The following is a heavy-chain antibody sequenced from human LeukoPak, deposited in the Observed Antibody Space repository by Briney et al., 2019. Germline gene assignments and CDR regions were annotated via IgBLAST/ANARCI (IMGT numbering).Heavy chain of an antibody. CDR1: GFTFSSYW. D-gene: IGHD2-2*01. V-gene: IGHV3-74*01. CDR3: ARDPRYYSDTSCWPYNWLDP. CDR2: INSDGSST. J-gene: IGHJ5*02. Sequence: GRSLRLSCAASGFTFSSYWMHWVRQAPGKGLVWVSRINSDGSSTNCADSVKGRFTISRDNAKNTLYLQMNSLRVEDTAVYYCARDPRYYSDTSCWPYNWLDPWGQGTLVTVSS.